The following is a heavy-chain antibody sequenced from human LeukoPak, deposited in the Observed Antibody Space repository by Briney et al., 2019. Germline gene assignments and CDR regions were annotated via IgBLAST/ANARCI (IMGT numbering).Heavy chain of an antibody. D-gene: IGHD6-19*01. CDR2: FDPEDGET. V-gene: IGHV1-24*01. J-gene: IGHJ4*02. CDR1: GYTLTELS. Sequence: ASVKVSCKVSGYTLTELSMHWVRQAPGKGLGWMGGFDPEDGETIYAQKFQGRVTMTEDTSTDTAYMELSSLRSEDTAVYYCATGNSSGWYDLGNYFDYWGQGTLVTVSS. CDR3: ATGNSSGWYDLGNYFDY.